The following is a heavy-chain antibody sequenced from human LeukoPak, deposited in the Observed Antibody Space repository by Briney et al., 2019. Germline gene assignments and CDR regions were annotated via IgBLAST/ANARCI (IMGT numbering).Heavy chain of an antibody. CDR2: MNPNSGNT. Sequence: VASVKVSCKASGYTFTSYDINWVRQATGQGLEWMGWMNPNSGNTGYAQKFQGRVTMTRNTSISTAYMELSSLRSEDTAVYYCARGRDILTGFADYWGQGTLVTASS. CDR3: ARGRDILTGFADY. V-gene: IGHV1-8*01. J-gene: IGHJ4*02. CDR1: GYTFTSYD. D-gene: IGHD3-9*01.